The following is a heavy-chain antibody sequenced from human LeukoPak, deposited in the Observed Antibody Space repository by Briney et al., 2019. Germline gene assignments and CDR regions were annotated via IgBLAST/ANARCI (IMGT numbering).Heavy chain of an antibody. J-gene: IGHJ3*02. CDR3: ARGHDILAGYYNGAFDI. V-gene: IGHV4-31*03. D-gene: IGHD3-9*01. CDR2: IYYSGST. CDR1: GGSISSGGYY. Sequence: SETLSLTCTVSGGSISSGGYYWSWIRQHPGKGLEWIGYIYYSGSTYYNPSLKSRVTISVDTSKNQFSLKLSSVTAADTAVYYCARGHDILAGYYNGAFDIWGQGTMVTVSS.